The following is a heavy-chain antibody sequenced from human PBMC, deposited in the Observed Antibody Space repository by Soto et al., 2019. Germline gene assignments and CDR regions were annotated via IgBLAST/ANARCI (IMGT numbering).Heavy chain of an antibody. D-gene: IGHD6-13*01. Sequence: SETLSLTCTVPGGSISYYYWSWIRQSAGKGLEWIGRIYPSGSTNYNPSLKGRVTMSVDTSNNQFSLNLGSVTAADTAVYYCARDRTAAGPSNWFDPWGQGTLVTVS. CDR3: ARDRTAAGPSNWFDP. V-gene: IGHV4-4*07. J-gene: IGHJ5*02. CDR1: GGSISYYY. CDR2: IYPSGST.